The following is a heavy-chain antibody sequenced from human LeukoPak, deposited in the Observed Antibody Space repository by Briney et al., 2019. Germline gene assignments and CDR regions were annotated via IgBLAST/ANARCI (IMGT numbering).Heavy chain of an antibody. D-gene: IGHD3-10*01. CDR3: AKDLFYYGSGSYWDY. Sequence: GGSLRLSCAASGFTFSSYAMSWVRQAPGKGLEWVSAISGSGGSTYYADSVKGRFTISRDNPKNTLYLQMNSLRAEDTAVYYCAKDLFYYGSGSYWDYWGQGTLVTVSS. V-gene: IGHV3-23*01. CDR2: ISGSGGST. J-gene: IGHJ4*02. CDR1: GFTFSSYA.